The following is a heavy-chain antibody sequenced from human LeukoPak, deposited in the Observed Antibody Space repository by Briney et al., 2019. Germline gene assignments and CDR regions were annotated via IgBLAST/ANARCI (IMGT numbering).Heavy chain of an antibody. CDR3: ARKTDHPTGGDY. CDR1: GFTFSHYW. CDR2: INSDGSST. V-gene: IGHV3-74*01. D-gene: IGHD1-1*01. J-gene: IGHJ4*02. Sequence: GWSLRLSCAASGFTFSHYWMQWVRQAPGKGLMWVSRINSDGSSTTYADSVKGRFTISRDNAKTTLYLQMNSLRAEDTAVYYCARKTDHPTGGDYWGQGTLVTVSS.